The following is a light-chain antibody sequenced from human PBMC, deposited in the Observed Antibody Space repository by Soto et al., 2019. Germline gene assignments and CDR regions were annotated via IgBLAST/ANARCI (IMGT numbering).Light chain of an antibody. CDR1: QSVSSN. V-gene: IGKV3-15*01. J-gene: IGKJ1*01. CDR3: QQRSNWRT. CDR2: GAS. Sequence: EIVMAQSPAALSVSRGERVTRCCRASQSVSSNLAWYQHKPGQAPRLLTYGASTRATGIPARFSGSGSGTDFTLTISSLEPEDFAVYYCQQRSNWRTFGQGTKVDIK.